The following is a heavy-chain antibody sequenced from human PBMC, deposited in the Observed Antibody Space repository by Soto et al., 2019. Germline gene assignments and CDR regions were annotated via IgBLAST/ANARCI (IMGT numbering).Heavy chain of an antibody. CDR1: GYSFTSYW. CDR2: IYPGDSDT. V-gene: IGHV5-51*01. Sequence: GESPKISCKGSGYSFTSYWIGWVRQMPGKGLEWMGIIYPGDSDTGYSPSFQGQVTISADKSISTAYLQWSSLKASDTAMYYCARTGPIDYYGSGSYYIPQYYYYGMDVWGQGTTVTVSS. J-gene: IGHJ6*02. CDR3: ARTGPIDYYGSGSYYIPQYYYYGMDV. D-gene: IGHD3-10*01.